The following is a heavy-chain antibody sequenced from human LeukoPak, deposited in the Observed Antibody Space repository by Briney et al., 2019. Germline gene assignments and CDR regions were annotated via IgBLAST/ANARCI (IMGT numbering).Heavy chain of an antibody. V-gene: IGHV3-48*01. CDR1: GFTFSSYW. Sequence: PGGSLRLSCAASGFTFSSYWMHWVRQAPGKGLEWVSYISSSSSIISYGDSVKGRFTISRDNAKNSLYLQMNSLRVEDTAVYYCARADPIYDFWSGGDYWGQGTLLRVSS. D-gene: IGHD3-3*01. CDR3: ARADPIYDFWSGGDY. CDR2: ISSSSSII. J-gene: IGHJ4*02.